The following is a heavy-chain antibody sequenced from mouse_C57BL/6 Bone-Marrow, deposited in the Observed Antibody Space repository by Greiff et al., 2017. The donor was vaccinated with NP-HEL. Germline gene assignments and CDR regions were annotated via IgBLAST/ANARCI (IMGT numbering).Heavy chain of an antibody. J-gene: IGHJ2*01. Sequence: EVQLQQSGAELVRPGASVKLSCTASGFNIKDAYMHWVKQRPEQGLEWIGWIDPENGDTEYASKFQGKATITADTSSKTAYLQLSILTSEDTAVYYCTTYHGSSRYYFDYWGQGTTLTVSS. CDR1: GFNIKDAY. V-gene: IGHV14-4*01. CDR3: TTYHGSSRYYFDY. D-gene: IGHD1-1*01. CDR2: IDPENGDT.